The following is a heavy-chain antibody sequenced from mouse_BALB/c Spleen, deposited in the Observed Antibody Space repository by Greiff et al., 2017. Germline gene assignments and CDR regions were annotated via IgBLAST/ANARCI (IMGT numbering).Heavy chain of an antibody. J-gene: IGHJ2*01. CDR2: IDPANGNT. D-gene: IGHD1-1*01. Sequence: VQLQQSGAELVKPGASVKLSCTASGFNIKDTYMHWVKQRPEQGLEWIGRIDPANGNTKYDPKFQGKATITADTSSNTAYLQLSSLTSEDTAVYYGARKDYGGYGGQGTNLKGSA. CDR3: ARKDYGGY. CDR1: GFNIKDTY. V-gene: IGHV14-3*02.